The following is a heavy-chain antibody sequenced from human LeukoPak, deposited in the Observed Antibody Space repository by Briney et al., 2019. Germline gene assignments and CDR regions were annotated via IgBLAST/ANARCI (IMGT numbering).Heavy chain of an antibody. D-gene: IGHD3-22*01. J-gene: IGHJ4*02. V-gene: IGHV3-30*02. CDR2: IRYDGSNK. CDR1: GFTFSNYG. Sequence: GSLRLSCAASGFTFSNYGMHWVRQAPGKGLEWVAFIRYDGSNKYYADSVKGRFTISRDNSKNTLDLQMNSLRAEDTAVYYCAKPMAYDSSANYRTFDYWGQGTLVTVSS. CDR3: AKPMAYDSSANYRTFDY.